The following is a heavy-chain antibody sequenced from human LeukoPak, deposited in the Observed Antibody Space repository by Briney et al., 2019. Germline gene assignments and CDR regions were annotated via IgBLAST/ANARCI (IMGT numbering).Heavy chain of an antibody. CDR1: GFTFSSYG. CDR3: ARDAFPEIPAAKMPMDY. V-gene: IGHV3-48*01. CDR2: ISSSSSTI. J-gene: IGHJ4*02. D-gene: IGHD2-2*01. Sequence: GGSLRLSCAASGFTFSSYGMHWVRQAPGKGLEWVSYISSSSSTIYYADSVKGRFTISRDNAKNSLYLQMNSLRAEDTAVYYCARDAFPEIPAAKMPMDYWGQGTLVTVSS.